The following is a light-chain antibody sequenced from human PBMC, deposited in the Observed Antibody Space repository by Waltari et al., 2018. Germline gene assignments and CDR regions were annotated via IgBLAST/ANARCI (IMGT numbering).Light chain of an antibody. CDR1: QGIRNS. CDR2: AAS. J-gene: IGKJ1*01. Sequence: DIQMTQSPSSLSASVGDRVTIFCRASQGIRNSLAWFQQKPGKAPKLLFYAASILESAVPSRFSGGGSGADYTLTITSLQPEDLATYYCQQYHTIPRTFGQGTKVEVK. V-gene: IGKV1-NL1*01. CDR3: QQYHTIPRT.